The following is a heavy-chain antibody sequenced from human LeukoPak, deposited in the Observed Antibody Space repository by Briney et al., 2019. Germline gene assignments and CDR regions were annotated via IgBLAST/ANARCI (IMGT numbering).Heavy chain of an antibody. CDR3: AKTTTVTTPYYFDY. CDR2: ISYDGSNK. D-gene: IGHD4-17*01. Sequence: PGGSLRLSCAASGFTFSSYAMHWVRQAPGKGLEWVAVISYDGSNKYYADSVKGRFTISRDNSKNTLYLQMNSLRAEDTAVYYCAKTTTVTTPYYFDYWGQGTLVTVSS. J-gene: IGHJ4*02. V-gene: IGHV3-30-3*01. CDR1: GFTFSSYA.